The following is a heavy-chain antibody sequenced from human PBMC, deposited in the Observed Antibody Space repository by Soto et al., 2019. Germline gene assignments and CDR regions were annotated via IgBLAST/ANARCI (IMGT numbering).Heavy chain of an antibody. V-gene: IGHV3-33*01. CDR1: GFTFSSGG. CDR2: IWYDGTNI. CDR3: AIDRGAVTGDLLGY. Sequence: GGSLRLSCAASGFTFSSGGMHWVRQAPGKGLERLAVIWYDGTNIYYAESVKGRFTISRDNSKNTLYLQMNSLRAEDTAVYYCAIDRGAVTGDLLGYWGQGTLGTVSS. D-gene: IGHD6-19*01. J-gene: IGHJ4*02.